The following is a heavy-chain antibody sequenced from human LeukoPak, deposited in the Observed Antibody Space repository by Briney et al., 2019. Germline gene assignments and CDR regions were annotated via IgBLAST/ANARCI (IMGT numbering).Heavy chain of an antibody. J-gene: IGHJ6*02. CDR1: GYSFTSYW. CDR3: ARQSTERYYYYGMDV. Sequence: GESLKISCKGSGYSFTSYWIGWVRQMPGKGLEWMGIIYPGDSDTRYSPSFQGQVTISADKSISTAYLQWSSLKASDTAMYYCARQSTERYYYYGMDVWGQGTTVTVSS. CDR2: IYPGDSDT. D-gene: IGHD5/OR15-5a*01. V-gene: IGHV5-51*01.